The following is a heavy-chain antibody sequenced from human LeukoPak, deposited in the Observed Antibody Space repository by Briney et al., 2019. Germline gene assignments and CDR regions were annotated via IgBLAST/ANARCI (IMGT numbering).Heavy chain of an antibody. D-gene: IGHD3-9*01. J-gene: IGHJ4*02. Sequence: SETLSLTCTVPGGSISSSSYYWGWIRQPPGKGLEWIGSIYYSGSTYYNPSLKSRVTISVDTSKNQFSLKLSSVTAADTAVYYCASRAPDYDILTGYSGSDYWGQGTLVTVSS. V-gene: IGHV4-39*01. CDR3: ASRAPDYDILTGYSGSDY. CDR1: GGSISSSSYY. CDR2: IYYSGST.